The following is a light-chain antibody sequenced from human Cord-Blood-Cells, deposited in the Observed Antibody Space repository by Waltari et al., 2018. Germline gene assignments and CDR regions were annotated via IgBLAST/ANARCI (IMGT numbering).Light chain of an antibody. J-gene: IGLJ3*02. V-gene: IGLV2-11*01. CDR2: DVS. CDR1: SSDVGGSNY. Sequence: QSALTQPRSVSGSPGQSVTISCTGTSSDVGGSNYVSWYQQHPGKAPNLMIYDVSKRPYGVPDRFSGSKSGNTASLTISGLQAEDEADYYCCSYAGIYTWVFGGGTKLTVL. CDR3: CSYAGIYTWV.